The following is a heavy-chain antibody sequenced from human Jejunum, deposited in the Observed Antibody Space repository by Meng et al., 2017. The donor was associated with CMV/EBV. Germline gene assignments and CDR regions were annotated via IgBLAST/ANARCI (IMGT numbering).Heavy chain of an antibody. CDR2: VYYSGSA. J-gene: IGHJ4*02. CDR3: ARGLGHASNNSHDY. V-gene: IGHV4-59*11. D-gene: IGHD1-1*01. Sequence: SGQSIRSHYWSWILQPPGKGLEWMGHVYYSGSATYSPSLRSRVSISLDMSKNQFSLKLRSVTAADTAMYFCARGLGHASNNSHDYWGQGTRVTVSS. CDR1: GQSIRSHY.